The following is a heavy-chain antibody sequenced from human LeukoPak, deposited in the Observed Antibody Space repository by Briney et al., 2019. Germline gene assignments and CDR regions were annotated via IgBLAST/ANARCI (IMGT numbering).Heavy chain of an antibody. J-gene: IGHJ4*02. CDR2: ISGSGGST. V-gene: IGHV3-23*01. CDR1: GFTFSSYA. D-gene: IGHD3-10*01. Sequence: GGSLRLSCAASGFTFSSYAMSWVRQAPGKGLEWVSAISGSGGSTYYADSVKGRFTISRDNSKNTLYLQMNSLRAEDTAVYYCAKAVPMVRGVTPYYFDYWGQGTLVTVSS. CDR3: AKAVPMVRGVTPYYFDY.